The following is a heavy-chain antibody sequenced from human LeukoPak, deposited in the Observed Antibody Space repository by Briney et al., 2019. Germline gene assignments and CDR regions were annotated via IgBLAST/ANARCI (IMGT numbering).Heavy chain of an antibody. CDR2: INPSGGST. V-gene: IGHV1-46*01. Sequence: ASVKVSCKASGYTFTSYYMHWVRQAPGQGLEWMGIINPSGGSTSYAQKFQGRVTMTRDTSTSTVYMELSSLRSEDTAVYYCARDPYDFWSGVSPPDYWGQGTLVTVSS. CDR3: ARDPYDFWSGVSPPDY. CDR1: GYTFTSYY. J-gene: IGHJ4*02. D-gene: IGHD3-3*01.